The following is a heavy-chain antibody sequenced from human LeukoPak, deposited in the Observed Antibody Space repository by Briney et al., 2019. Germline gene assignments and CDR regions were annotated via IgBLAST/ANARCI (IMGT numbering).Heavy chain of an antibody. CDR2: IWHDGSNK. J-gene: IGHJ4*02. CDR3: VRDRGALQYFDY. CDR1: GFTFRNHG. D-gene: IGHD2/OR15-2a*01. V-gene: IGHV3-33*01. Sequence: PGGSLRLSCAASGFTFRNHGMHWIRQAPGKGLEWVAIIWHDGSNKYYAASVNGRFTISRDNSKNTLYLQMNSLRDDDTAVYYCVRDRGALQYFDYWGQGTLVTVSS.